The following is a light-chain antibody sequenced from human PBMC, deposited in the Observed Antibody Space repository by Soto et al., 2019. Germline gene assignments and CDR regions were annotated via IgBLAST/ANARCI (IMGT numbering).Light chain of an antibody. CDR3: AAWDDSLNGHV. CDR2: TNN. Sequence: QSVLTQPPSASGTPGQRVTISCSGSSSNIGGNTVSWYQQFPGTAPKLLIYTNNQRPSGVPDRFSGSKSDTSASLAISALQSEDEAHEYCAAWDDSLNGHVFGTGTKVTGL. V-gene: IGLV1-44*01. CDR1: SSNIGGNT. J-gene: IGLJ1*01.